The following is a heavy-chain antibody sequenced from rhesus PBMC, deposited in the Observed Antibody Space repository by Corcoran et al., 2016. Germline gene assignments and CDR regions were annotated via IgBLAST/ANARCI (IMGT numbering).Heavy chain of an antibody. V-gene: IGHV3S5*01. J-gene: IGHJ4*01. CDR1: GFTFSSYG. Sequence: EVQLVETGGGLVQPGGSLKLSCAASGFTFSSYGMSWVRQAPGKGLEWVSAINSGGGSKTYADSVKGRFTISRDNSKNTLSLQMNSLRAEDTAVYYCAKDKEPGTVSFDYWGQGVLVTVSS. CDR3: AKDKEPGTVSFDY. D-gene: IGHD5-24*01. CDR2: INSGGGSK.